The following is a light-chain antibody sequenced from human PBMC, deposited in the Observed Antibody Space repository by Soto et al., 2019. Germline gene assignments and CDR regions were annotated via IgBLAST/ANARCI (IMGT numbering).Light chain of an antibody. V-gene: IGLV8-61*01. CDR2: STN. J-gene: IGLJ3*02. Sequence: QTVVTQEPSFSVSPGGTVTLTCGFSSGSVSTNHYPSWCQQTPGQAPRTLIYSTNTRSSGVPDRFSGSILGNKAALTITGAQADDESDYYCVLYMGSGIWVFGGGTQVTVL. CDR1: SGSVSTNHY. CDR3: VLYMGSGIWV.